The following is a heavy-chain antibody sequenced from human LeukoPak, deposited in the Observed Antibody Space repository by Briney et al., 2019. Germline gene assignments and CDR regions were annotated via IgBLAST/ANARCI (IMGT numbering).Heavy chain of an antibody. V-gene: IGHV3-33*01. Sequence: GGSLKLSCAASGFTFSTYGMHWVRQAPGKGLEWVALIYDDGSNKYYADSVKGRFTVSRDNSKNTLYLQMNILRAEDTGVYYCTREEVRAPLDNWGQGTLVTVSS. J-gene: IGHJ4*02. CDR2: IYDDGSNK. D-gene: IGHD3-10*01. CDR1: GFTFSTYG. CDR3: TREEVRAPLDN.